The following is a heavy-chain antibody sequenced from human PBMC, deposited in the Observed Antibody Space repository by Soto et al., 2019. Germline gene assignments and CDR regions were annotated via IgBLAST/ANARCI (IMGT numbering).Heavy chain of an antibody. J-gene: IGHJ4*02. V-gene: IGHV3-23*01. CDR1: GFTFSSYA. CDR3: AKDTSIAARPTWDY. Sequence: GGSLRLSCAASGFTFSSYAMSWVRQAPGKGLEWVSVISGSGGSTYYADSVKGRFTISRDNPKNTLYLQMNSLRAEDTAVYYCAKDTSIAARPTWDYWGQGTLVTVSS. D-gene: IGHD6-6*01. CDR2: ISGSGGST.